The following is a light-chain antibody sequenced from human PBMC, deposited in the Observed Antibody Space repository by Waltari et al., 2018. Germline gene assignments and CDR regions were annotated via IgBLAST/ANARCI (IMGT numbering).Light chain of an antibody. Sequence: DIVMTKSPDSLAVSLGERATLNCKSSQSVLYSSNNKNYLAWYQQKPGQPPKLLIYWASTRESGVPDRFSGSGSGTDFTLTISSLQAEDVAVYYCQQYYSTPYTFGQGTKLEIK. CDR3: QQYYSTPYT. CDR2: WAS. V-gene: IGKV4-1*01. CDR1: QSVLYSSNNKNY. J-gene: IGKJ2*01.